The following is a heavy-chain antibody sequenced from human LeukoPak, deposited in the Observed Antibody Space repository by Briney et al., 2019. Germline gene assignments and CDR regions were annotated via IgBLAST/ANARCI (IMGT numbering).Heavy chain of an antibody. V-gene: IGHV1-3*01. CDR1: GYTFTSYA. Sequence: ASVKVSCKASGYTFTSYAMHWVRQAPGQRLEWMGWINAGNGNTKYSQKFQGRVTITRDTSASTAHMELSSLRSEDTAVYYCARSITMVRGVNTHFDYWGQGTLVTVSS. D-gene: IGHD3-10*01. CDR2: INAGNGNT. CDR3: ARSITMVRGVNTHFDY. J-gene: IGHJ4*02.